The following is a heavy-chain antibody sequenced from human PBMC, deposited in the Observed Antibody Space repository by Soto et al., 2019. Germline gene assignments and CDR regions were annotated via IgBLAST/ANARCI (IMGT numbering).Heavy chain of an antibody. CDR1: GGTFSSYA. Sequence: SVKVSCKASGGTFSSYAISWVRQAPGQGLEWMGGIIPIFGTAKYAQKFQGRVTITRDESTSTAYMELSSLRSEDTAVYYCARYSYYDFSSVAYYYGMDVWGQGTTVTVSS. V-gene: IGHV1-69*05. J-gene: IGHJ6*02. D-gene: IGHD3-3*01. CDR3: ARYSYYDFSSVAYYYGMDV. CDR2: IIPIFGTA.